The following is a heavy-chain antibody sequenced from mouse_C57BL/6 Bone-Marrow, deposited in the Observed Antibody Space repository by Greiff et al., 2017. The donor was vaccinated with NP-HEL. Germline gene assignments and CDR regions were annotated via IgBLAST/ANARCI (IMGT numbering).Heavy chain of an antibody. J-gene: IGHJ3*01. Sequence: QVQLQQPGAELVMPGASVKLSCKASGYTFTSYWMHWVKQRPGQGLEWIGEIDPSDSYTNYIQKVKGKSTLTVDNSSSTAYMQLSSLTSEDSAIYYCAREWLRRGPGFAYWGQGTLVTVAA. V-gene: IGHV1-69*01. D-gene: IGHD2-2*01. CDR1: GYTFTSYW. CDR3: AREWLRRGPGFAY. CDR2: IDPSDSYT.